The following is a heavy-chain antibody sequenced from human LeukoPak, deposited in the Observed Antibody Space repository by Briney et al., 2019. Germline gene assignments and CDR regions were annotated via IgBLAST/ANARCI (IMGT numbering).Heavy chain of an antibody. J-gene: IGHJ4*02. D-gene: IGHD2-15*01. CDR2: ISPTAGTT. Sequence: ASVKVSCRASGYSFTSYYIHCVRQAPGEGLEWMGLISPTAGTTVYAQNFQGRVTMTTDTSTSTAFLEVSGLTSADTAVYYCARDPRFHESGGHDYWGQGTLVAVSS. V-gene: IGHV1-46*01. CDR1: GYSFTSYY. CDR3: ARDPRFHESGGHDY.